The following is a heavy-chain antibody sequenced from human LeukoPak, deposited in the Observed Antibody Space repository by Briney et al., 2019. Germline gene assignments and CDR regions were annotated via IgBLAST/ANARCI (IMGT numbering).Heavy chain of an antibody. V-gene: IGHV7-4-1*02. Sequence: ASVKVSCKASGYTFTTYAMNWVRQAPGQGLEWMGWIDTNTGNPTYARGFTGRFVFSLDTSVSTAYLQISSLKAEDTAVYYCARGGSGTYYTSFDYWGQGTLVTVSS. CDR2: IDTNTGNP. J-gene: IGHJ4*02. D-gene: IGHD1-26*01. CDR1: GYTFTTYA. CDR3: ARGGSGTYYTSFDY.